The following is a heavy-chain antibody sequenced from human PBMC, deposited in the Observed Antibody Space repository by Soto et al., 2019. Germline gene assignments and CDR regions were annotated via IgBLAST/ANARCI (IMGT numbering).Heavy chain of an antibody. CDR1: GYTFTGQY. V-gene: IGHV1-2*02. J-gene: IGHJ4*02. D-gene: IGHD3-3*02. CDR3: GRGRSGQIVIFY. Sequence: ASVKVSCKTPGYTFTGQYSNWVLQAPQQGPEWMGEIGPESGATRYAQKFRGRVTMTMDTSITTVYMELKNLSPDDTAVYYCGRGRSGQIVIFYWGQGTPGTVSS. CDR2: IGPESGAT.